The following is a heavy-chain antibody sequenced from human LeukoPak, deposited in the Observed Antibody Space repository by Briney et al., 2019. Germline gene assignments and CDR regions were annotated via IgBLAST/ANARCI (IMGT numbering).Heavy chain of an antibody. Sequence: GGSLRLSCTASGFTFGDYAMSWVRQAPGKGLEWVGFIRSKAYGGTTEYAASVKGGFTISRDDSKSIAYLQMNSLKTEDTAVYYCTRVGSGWGLDYWGQGTLVTVSS. D-gene: IGHD6-19*01. CDR2: IRSKAYGGTT. V-gene: IGHV3-49*04. CDR1: GFTFGDYA. CDR3: TRVGSGWGLDY. J-gene: IGHJ4*02.